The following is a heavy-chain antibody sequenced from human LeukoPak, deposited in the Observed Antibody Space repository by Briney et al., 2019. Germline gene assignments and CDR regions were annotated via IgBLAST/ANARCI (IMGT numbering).Heavy chain of an antibody. Sequence: GGSLRLSCAVSGFSVSNNYMNWVRQAPGKGLEWVSLIYSRGGTSYADSVKGRFTISRDRSKNTLFHQMNSLRVEDTAVYYCARDPPGIAASGTYYWGQGTLVTVSS. J-gene: IGHJ4*02. D-gene: IGHD6-13*01. CDR2: IYSRGGT. CDR1: GFSVSNNY. CDR3: ARDPPGIAASGTYY. V-gene: IGHV3-53*01.